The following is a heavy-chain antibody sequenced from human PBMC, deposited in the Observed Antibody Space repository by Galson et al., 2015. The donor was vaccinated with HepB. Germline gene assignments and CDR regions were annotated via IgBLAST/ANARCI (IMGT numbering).Heavy chain of an antibody. D-gene: IGHD3-10*01. Sequence: SVKVSCKASGYTFTTYGIIWVRQAPGQGLEWMGRINTYNGNTNYVKKVQGRVTMTTDTSTGTAYMELRSLRSDDTAVYYCARDRGKVRGLILNYWGQGTLVTVSS. CDR3: ARDRGKVRGLILNY. CDR1: GYTFTTYG. V-gene: IGHV1-18*01. CDR2: INTYNGNT. J-gene: IGHJ4*02.